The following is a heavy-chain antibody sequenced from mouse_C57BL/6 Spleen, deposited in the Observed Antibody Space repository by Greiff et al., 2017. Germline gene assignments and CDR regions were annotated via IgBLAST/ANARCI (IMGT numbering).Heavy chain of an antibody. J-gene: IGHJ4*01. D-gene: IGHD2-4*01. CDR2: IDPENGDT. CDR1: GFNIKDDY. Sequence: EVQVVESGAELVRPGASVKLSCTASGFNIKDDYMHWVKQRPEQGLEWIGWIDPENGDTEYASKFQGKATITADTSSNTAYLQLSSLTSEDTAVYYCTTSMITTGESSSGAMDYWGQGTSVTVSS. V-gene: IGHV14-4*01. CDR3: TTSMITTGESSSGAMDY.